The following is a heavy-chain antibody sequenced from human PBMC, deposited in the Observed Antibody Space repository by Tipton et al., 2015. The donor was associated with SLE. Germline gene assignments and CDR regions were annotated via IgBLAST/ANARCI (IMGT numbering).Heavy chain of an antibody. CDR3: AKGGSGISSSVDY. D-gene: IGHD6-6*01. J-gene: IGHJ4*02. CDR1: GFTFSSYA. CDR2: IYSGGSST. V-gene: IGHV3-23*03. Sequence: SLRLSCAASGFTFSSYAMSWVRQAPGKGLEWVSVIYSGGSSTYYADSVKGRFTISRDNSKNTLYLQMNSLRAEDTAVYYCAKGGSGISSSVDYWGQGTLVTVSS.